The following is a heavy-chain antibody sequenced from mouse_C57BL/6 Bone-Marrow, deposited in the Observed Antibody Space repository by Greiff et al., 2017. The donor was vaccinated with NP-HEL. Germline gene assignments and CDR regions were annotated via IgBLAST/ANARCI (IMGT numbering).Heavy chain of an antibody. CDR2: INPYNGGT. Sequence: EVQLQQSGPVLVKPGASVKMSCKASGYTFTDYYMNWVKQSHGKSLEWIGVINPYNGGTSYNQKFKGKATLTVDKSSSTAYMELNSLTSEDSAVYYCARVIGNYYGFLTGTGDFDYWGQGTTLTVSS. CDR1: GYTFTDYY. V-gene: IGHV1-19*01. CDR3: ARVIGNYYGFLTGTGDFDY. D-gene: IGHD1-1*01. J-gene: IGHJ2*01.